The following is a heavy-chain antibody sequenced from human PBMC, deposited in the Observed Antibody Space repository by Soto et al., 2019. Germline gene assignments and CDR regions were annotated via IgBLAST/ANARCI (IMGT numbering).Heavy chain of an antibody. V-gene: IGHV3-7*03. Sequence: PGGSLRLSCAASGFTFSSYWMSWVRQAPGKGLEWVANIKQDGSEKYYVDSVKGRFTISRDNAKNSLYLQMNSLRAEDTAVYYCARTGYYDIFWFDPWGQGTLVTVSS. J-gene: IGHJ5*02. CDR2: IKQDGSEK. CDR3: ARTGYYDIFWFDP. D-gene: IGHD3-9*01. CDR1: GFTFSSYW.